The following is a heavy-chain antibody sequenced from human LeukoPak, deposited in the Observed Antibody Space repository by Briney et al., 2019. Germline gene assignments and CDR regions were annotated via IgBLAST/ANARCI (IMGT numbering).Heavy chain of an antibody. V-gene: IGHV3-7*03. CDR1: RFTFSSYW. CDR2: INQDGTEK. Sequence: GGSLRLSCAASRFTFSSYWMSWVRQAPGEGLEWVAKINQDGTEKAYVDSVRGRFTISRDNAKNSLFLLMNSLRAEDTAVYYCARGPLIAAAGTWWGQGTLVTVSS. J-gene: IGHJ4*02. CDR3: ARGPLIAAAGTW. D-gene: IGHD6-13*01.